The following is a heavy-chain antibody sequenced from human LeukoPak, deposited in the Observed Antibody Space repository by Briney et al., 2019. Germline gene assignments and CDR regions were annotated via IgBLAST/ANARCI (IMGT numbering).Heavy chain of an antibody. V-gene: IGHV1-18*01. D-gene: IGHD7-27*01. J-gene: IGHJ5*02. CDR2: ISAYNGNT. CDR1: GYSFTSYG. Sequence: ASVKVSCKASGYSFTSYGISWVRQAPGQWLEWMGWISAYNGNTNYAQKFQGRVTMTTDTSTSTAYMELSNLRSEDTAVYYCAASVGMNWFDPWGQGTLVTVSS. CDR3: AASVGMNWFDP.